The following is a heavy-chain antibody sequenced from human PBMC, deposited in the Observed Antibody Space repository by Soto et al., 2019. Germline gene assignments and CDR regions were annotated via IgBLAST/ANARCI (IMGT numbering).Heavy chain of an antibody. D-gene: IGHD3-22*01. CDR3: ARHFLRSSGYIAYLDY. Sequence: SETLSLTCAVYGGSFSGYYWSWIRQPPGKGLEWIGEINHSGSTNYNPSLKSRVTISVDTSKNQFSLKLSSVTAADTAVYYCARHFLRSSGYIAYLDYWGQGTLVTVSS. CDR2: INHSGST. V-gene: IGHV4-34*01. CDR1: GGSFSGYY. J-gene: IGHJ4*02.